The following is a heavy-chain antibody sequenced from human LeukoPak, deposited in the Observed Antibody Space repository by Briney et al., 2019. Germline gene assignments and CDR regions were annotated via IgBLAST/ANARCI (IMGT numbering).Heavy chain of an antibody. CDR3: ARDQYTTYSSSDRVPLFGY. V-gene: IGHV3-30*04. CDR1: GFTFSSYA. J-gene: IGHJ4*02. D-gene: IGHD6-13*01. CDR2: ISYDGSNK. Sequence: GRSLRLSCAASGFTFSSYAMHCVRQAPGKGVEWVAVISYDGSNKYYADSVKGRFTISRDNSKNTLYLQMNSLRAEDTAVYYCARDQYTTYSSSDRVPLFGYWGQGTLVTVSS.